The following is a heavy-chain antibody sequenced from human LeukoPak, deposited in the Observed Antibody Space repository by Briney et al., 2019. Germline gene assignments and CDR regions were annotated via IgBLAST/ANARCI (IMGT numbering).Heavy chain of an antibody. CDR1: GGSISSYY. J-gene: IGHJ4*02. CDR2: IYYSGTT. V-gene: IGHV4-59*08. Sequence: PSETLSLTCTVSGGSISSYYWSWIRQPPGKGLEWLGYIYYSGTTNYNPSLKSRLTMSLDTSKKHLSLRLTSVSAADTAVYYCARHLRSFPDYWGQGTLVTVSS. D-gene: IGHD3-3*02. CDR3: ARHLRSFPDY.